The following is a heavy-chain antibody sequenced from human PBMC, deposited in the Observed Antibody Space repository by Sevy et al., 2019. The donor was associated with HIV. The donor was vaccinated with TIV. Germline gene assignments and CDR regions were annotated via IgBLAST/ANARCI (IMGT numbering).Heavy chain of an antibody. CDR3: AKGRPNYYDSSGYAPGLAFDI. CDR1: GFTFSSYA. D-gene: IGHD3-22*01. Sequence: GGSLRLSCAASGFTFSSYAMSWVRQAPGKGLEWVSAISGSGGSTYYADSVKGRFTISRDNSKDTLYLQMNSLRAEDTAVYYCAKGRPNYYDSSGYAPGLAFDIWGQGTMVTVSS. V-gene: IGHV3-23*01. CDR2: ISGSGGST. J-gene: IGHJ3*02.